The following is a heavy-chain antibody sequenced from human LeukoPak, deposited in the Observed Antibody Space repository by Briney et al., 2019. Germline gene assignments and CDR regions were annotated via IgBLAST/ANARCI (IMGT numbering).Heavy chain of an antibody. D-gene: IGHD5-12*01. CDR1: GFVVSSYY. CDR3: ARDLGRPRGHNRDGDAIDL. CDR2: IYTNDNT. V-gene: IGHV3-53*01. J-gene: IGHJ3*01. Sequence: PGGSLRLSCAASGFVVSSYYMSWVRQAPGKGLEWVSIIYTNDNTYYADSVKGRFTISRDFSKNTLYLQMDSLRADDTAIYYCARDLGRPRGHNRDGDAIDLWGQGTMVTVSS.